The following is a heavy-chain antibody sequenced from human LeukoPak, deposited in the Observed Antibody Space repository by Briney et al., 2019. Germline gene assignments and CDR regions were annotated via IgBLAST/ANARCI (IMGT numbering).Heavy chain of an antibody. V-gene: IGHV3-23*01. CDR1: GFIFSSYA. CDR2: ITGDGGGT. J-gene: IGHJ4*02. Sequence: GGSLRLSCAASGFIFSSYAMSWVRQAPGKGLEWVSAITGDGGGTNHADSVKGRFTISRDNSKNTLYLQMNSLRAEDTAVYYCAKETSSGNFVTIDCWGQGTLVTVSS. CDR3: AKETSSGNFVTIDC. D-gene: IGHD1-26*01.